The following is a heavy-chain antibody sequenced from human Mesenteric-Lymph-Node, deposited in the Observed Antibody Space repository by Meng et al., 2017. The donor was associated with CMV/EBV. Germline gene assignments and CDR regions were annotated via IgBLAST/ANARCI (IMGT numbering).Heavy chain of an antibody. Sequence: GSLRLSCTVSGGSVNSTSSYWTWIRQPPGKEPEWIGYIYYRGSTNYRSSLKSRVTISVDTSKNQFSLKLSSVTAADTAVYYCARVIFGVTPRFDYWGQGTLVTVSS. D-gene: IGHD3-3*01. CDR3: ARVIFGVTPRFDY. V-gene: IGHV4-61*01. CDR1: GGSVNSTSSY. J-gene: IGHJ4*02. CDR2: IYYRGST.